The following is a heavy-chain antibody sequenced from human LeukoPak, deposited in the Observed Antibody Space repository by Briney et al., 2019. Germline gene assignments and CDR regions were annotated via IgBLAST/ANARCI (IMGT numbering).Heavy chain of an antibody. V-gene: IGHV1-69*01. D-gene: IGHD2-15*01. CDR3: ARVDCSGGSCPFDY. CDR2: IIPIFGTA. Sequence: SVRVSFKASGGTFSIYAISWVRQAPGQGLEWMGGIIPIFGTANYAQKFQGRVTITADESTSTAYMELSSLRSEDTAVYYCARVDCSGGSCPFDYWGQGTLVTVSS. J-gene: IGHJ4*02. CDR1: GGTFSIYA.